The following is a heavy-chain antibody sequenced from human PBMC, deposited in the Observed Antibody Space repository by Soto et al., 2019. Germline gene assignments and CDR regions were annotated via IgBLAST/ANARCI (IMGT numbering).Heavy chain of an antibody. CDR1: GFSLSTSGVG. CDR2: IYGDDDK. D-gene: IGHD2-2*01. Sequence: QITLKESGPTLVKPTQTLTLTCTFSGFSLSTSGVGVGWIRQPPGKALEWLALIYGDDDKRYSPSLKSRLTITKETFQNQGLPTKTNMDPVDTATYFLAHRYNLCPFYFWGQGNPVAVSS. V-gene: IGHV2-5*02. J-gene: IGHJ4*02. CDR3: AHRYNLCPFYF.